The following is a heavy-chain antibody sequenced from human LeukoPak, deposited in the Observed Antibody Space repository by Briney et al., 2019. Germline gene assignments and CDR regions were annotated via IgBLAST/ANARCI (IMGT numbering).Heavy chain of an antibody. J-gene: IGHJ3*02. D-gene: IGHD7-27*01. V-gene: IGHV3-33*01. CDR1: GFTFSSYG. CDR2: IWYDGSNK. Sequence: GGSLRDSCAASGFTFSSYGMHWVRQAPGKGLEWVAVIWYDGSNKYYADSVKGRFTISRDNSKNTLYLQMNSLRAEDTAVYYCARDANWGFDAFDIWDQGTMVTVSS. CDR3: ARDANWGFDAFDI.